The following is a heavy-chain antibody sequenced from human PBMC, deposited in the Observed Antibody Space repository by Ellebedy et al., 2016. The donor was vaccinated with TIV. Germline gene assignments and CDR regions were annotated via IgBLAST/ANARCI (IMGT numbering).Heavy chain of an antibody. CDR1: GFTFSSYA. J-gene: IGHJ4*02. V-gene: IGHV3-23*01. Sequence: PGGSLRLSCAASGFTFSSYAMSWVRQAPGKGLEWVSAISGSGGSTYYADAVTGRFTISRDNSKNTLYLQMNNLRAEDTAVYYCAKDLEAIQGPRILEWLSSGALEYWGQGTLVTVSS. D-gene: IGHD3-3*01. CDR3: AKDLEAIQGPRILEWLSSGALEY. CDR2: ISGSGGST.